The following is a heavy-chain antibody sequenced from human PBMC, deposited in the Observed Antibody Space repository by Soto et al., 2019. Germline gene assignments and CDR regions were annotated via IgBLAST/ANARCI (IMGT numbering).Heavy chain of an antibody. CDR3: ARGDGGNWYYYYGMDV. CDR2: IYYSGST. D-gene: IGHD2-15*01. V-gene: IGHV4-59*01. Sequence: SETLSLTCTVSGGSISSYYWSWIRQPPGKGLEWIGYIYYSGSTNYNPSLMSPVTISVDTSVNQFSLKLSSVSAADTAVYYCARGDGGNWYYYYGMDVWGQGTTVTVSS. CDR1: GGSISSYY. J-gene: IGHJ6*02.